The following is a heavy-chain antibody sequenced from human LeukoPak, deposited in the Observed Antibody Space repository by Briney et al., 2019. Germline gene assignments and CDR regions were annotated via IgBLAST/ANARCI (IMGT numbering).Heavy chain of an antibody. CDR2: INHSGST. CDR3: ARAKWLVRNWFDP. V-gene: IGHV4-34*01. D-gene: IGHD6-19*01. J-gene: IGHJ5*02. CDR1: GGSFSGYY. Sequence: SETLSLTCAVYGGSFSGYYWSWIRQPPGKGLEWIGEINHSGSTNYNPSLKSRVTISVDASKNQFSLKLSSVTAADTAVYYCARAKWLVRNWFDPWGQGTLVTVSS.